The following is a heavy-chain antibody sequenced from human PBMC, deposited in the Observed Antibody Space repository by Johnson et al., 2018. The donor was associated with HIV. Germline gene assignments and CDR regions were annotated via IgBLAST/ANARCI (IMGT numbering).Heavy chain of an antibody. J-gene: IGHJ3*02. CDR1: GFTFSSYA. V-gene: IGHV3-30*04. CDR2: ISYDGGNK. CDR3: AKEGYSASFDI. D-gene: IGHD2-21*01. Sequence: QVQLVESGGGLVKPGGSLRLSCAASGFTFSSYAIHWVRQAPGKGLEWVAVISYDGGNKYYADSVKGRFTISRDNSKNTLYLQMNSLRGEDTAVYHCAKEGYSASFDIWGQGTMVTVSS.